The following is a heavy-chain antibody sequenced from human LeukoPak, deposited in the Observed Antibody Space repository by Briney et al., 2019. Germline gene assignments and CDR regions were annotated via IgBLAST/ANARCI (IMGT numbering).Heavy chain of an antibody. Sequence: GESLRLSCAASGFTFSSYAMSWVRQAPGKGLEWVSAISGSGGSTYYADSVKGRFTISRDNSKNTLYLQMNSLRAEDTAVYYCAKDPRRQYRYGYSGVDYWGQGTLVTVSS. J-gene: IGHJ4*02. D-gene: IGHD5-18*01. CDR3: AKDPRRQYRYGYSGVDY. CDR1: GFTFSSYA. V-gene: IGHV3-23*01. CDR2: ISGSGGST.